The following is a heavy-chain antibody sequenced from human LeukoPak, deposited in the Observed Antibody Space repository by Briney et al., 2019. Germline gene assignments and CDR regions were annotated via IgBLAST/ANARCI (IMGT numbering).Heavy chain of an antibody. CDR3: AKDISHGYGGLFDY. Sequence: GGSLRLSCAASGFTFDDYAMHWVRQAPGKGLEWVSLISWDGGSTYYADSVKGRFTISRDNSKNSLYLQMNSLRAEDTALYYCAKDISHGYGGLFDYWGQGTLVTVPS. D-gene: IGHD4-23*01. CDR2: ISWDGGST. J-gene: IGHJ4*02. CDR1: GFTFDDYA. V-gene: IGHV3-43D*03.